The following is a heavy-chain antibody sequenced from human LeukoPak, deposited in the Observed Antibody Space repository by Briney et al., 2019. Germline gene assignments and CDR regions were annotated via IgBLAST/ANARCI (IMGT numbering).Heavy chain of an antibody. D-gene: IGHD5-18*01. CDR2: ISGSGGDT. J-gene: IGHJ6*02. V-gene: IGHV3-23*01. CDR1: GFTFSNFP. CDR3: ARADTAMALGYYGMDV. Sequence: GGSLRLSCAASGFTFSNFPMTWVRQAPGKGLEAFSSISGSGGDTYYKDSVKGRFTISRDNSKNTLYLQMNSLRAEDTAVYYCARADTAMALGYYGMDVWGQGTTVTVSS.